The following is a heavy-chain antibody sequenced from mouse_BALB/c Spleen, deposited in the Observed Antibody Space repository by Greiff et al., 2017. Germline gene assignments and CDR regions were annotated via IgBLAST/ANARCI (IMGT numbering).Heavy chain of an antibody. D-gene: IGHD2-3*01. J-gene: IGHJ4*01. V-gene: IGHV2-6-7*01. CDR3: ARRDGSLAMDY. CDR2: IWGDGST. CDR1: GFSLTGYG. Sequence: VQLQQSGPGLVAPSQSLSITCTVSGFSLTGYGVNWVRQPPGKGLEWLGMIWGDGSTDYNSALKSRLSISKDNSKSQVFLKMNSLQTDDTARYYGARRDGSLAMDYWGQGTSVTVSS.